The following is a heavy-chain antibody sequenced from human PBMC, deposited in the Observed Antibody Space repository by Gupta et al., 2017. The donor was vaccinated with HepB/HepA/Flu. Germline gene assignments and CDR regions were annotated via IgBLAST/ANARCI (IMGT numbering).Heavy chain of an antibody. CDR2: IASSGNYM. D-gene: IGHD3-3*01. Sequence: QLVESGGGLVKPGGSLRLSCAASGFTVTTYAMNWVRQAPGKGLEWVSSIASSGNYMYYADSVKGRFTISRDSANNSVYLHMNSLRAGDTAVYYCARAGFDSWSNNWFDPWGKGTLVTVSS. CDR1: GFTVTTYA. CDR3: ARAGFDSWSNNWFDP. V-gene: IGHV3-21*01. J-gene: IGHJ5*02.